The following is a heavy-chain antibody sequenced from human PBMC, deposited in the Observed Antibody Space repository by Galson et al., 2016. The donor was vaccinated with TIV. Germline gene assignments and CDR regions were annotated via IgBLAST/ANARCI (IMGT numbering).Heavy chain of an antibody. D-gene: IGHD5-18*01. Sequence: SVKVSCKASGGTFSSYVIKWVRQAPGQGLEWMGEIIPMFGTANYAQKFQGRVTITADESTSTAYMELSSRRSEDTAVYYCAKDRNTAFDTHYSYYGLDVWGQGTTVIVS. CDR2: IIPMFGTA. CDR1: GGTFSSYV. V-gene: IGHV1-69*13. CDR3: AKDRNTAFDTHYSYYGLDV. J-gene: IGHJ6*02.